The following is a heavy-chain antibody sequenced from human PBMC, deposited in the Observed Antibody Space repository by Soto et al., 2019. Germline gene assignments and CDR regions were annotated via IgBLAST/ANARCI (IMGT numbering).Heavy chain of an antibody. CDR1: GFSLSTSGAG. V-gene: IGHV2-5*02. Sequence: QITLKESGPTLVKPTQTLTLTCTFSGFSLSTSGAGVGWIRQPPGKALEWLALIYWDDDKRYSPSLKSRLTITSDTSKDQVVLTMTNMDPVDTGTYYCAHTRGGGNSAWFDPWGQGTLVTVSS. D-gene: IGHD2-21*02. CDR2: IYWDDDK. J-gene: IGHJ5*02. CDR3: AHTRGGGNSAWFDP.